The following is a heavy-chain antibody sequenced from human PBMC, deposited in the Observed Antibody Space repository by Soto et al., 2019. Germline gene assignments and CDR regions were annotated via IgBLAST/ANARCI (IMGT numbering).Heavy chain of an antibody. V-gene: IGHV4-61*01. CDR3: ARQYSDFWSGYRYYGMDV. CDR1: GGSVSSGSYY. CDR2: IYYSGST. J-gene: IGHJ6*02. Sequence: SETLSLTCTVSGGSVSSGSYYWSWIRQPPGKGLEWIGYIYYSGSTNYNPSLKSRVTISVDTSKNQFSLKLSSVTAADTAVYYCARQYSDFWSGYRYYGMDVWGQGTTVTVSS. D-gene: IGHD3-3*01.